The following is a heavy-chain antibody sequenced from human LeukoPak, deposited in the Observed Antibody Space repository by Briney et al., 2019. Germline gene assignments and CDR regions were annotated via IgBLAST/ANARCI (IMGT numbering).Heavy chain of an antibody. CDR2: IIPIFGTA. D-gene: IGHD6-19*01. Sequence: SVKVSCKASGGIFNSYTISWVRQAPGQGLEWMGGIIPIFGTANYAQKFQGRVTITADKSTSTAYMELSSLRSEDTAVYYCARDSRQRLIDAFDIWGQGTMVTVSS. J-gene: IGHJ3*02. CDR3: ARDSRQRLIDAFDI. V-gene: IGHV1-69*06. CDR1: GGIFNSYT.